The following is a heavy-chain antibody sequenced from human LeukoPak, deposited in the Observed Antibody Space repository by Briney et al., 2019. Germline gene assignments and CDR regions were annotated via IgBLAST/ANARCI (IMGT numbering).Heavy chain of an antibody. V-gene: IGHV3-66*01. J-gene: IGHJ3*02. CDR1: GFTFSDYY. CDR3: ARVGSIRLAFDI. D-gene: IGHD3-10*01. Sequence: GGSLRLSCAASGFTFSDYYMSWIRQAPGKGLEWVSIIYSGGSTYYADSVKGRFTISRDISKNTLYLQMNSLRAEDTAVYYCARVGSIRLAFDIWGQGTMVTVSS. CDR2: IYSGGST.